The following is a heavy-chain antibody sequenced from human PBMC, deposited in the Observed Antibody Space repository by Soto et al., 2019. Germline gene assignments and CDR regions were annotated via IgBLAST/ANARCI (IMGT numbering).Heavy chain of an antibody. CDR3: ARVLYSSGWSHFDY. CDR2: IYSSGST. CDR1: GGSISSGGYY. J-gene: IGHJ4*02. D-gene: IGHD6-19*01. V-gene: IGHV4-31*03. Sequence: PSGTLSLTCTVSGGSISSGGYYWSWIRQHPGKGLEWIGYIYSSGSTYYNPSLKSRVTISVDTSKNQFSLKLSSVTAADTAVYYCARVLYSSGWSHFDYWGQGTLVTVSS.